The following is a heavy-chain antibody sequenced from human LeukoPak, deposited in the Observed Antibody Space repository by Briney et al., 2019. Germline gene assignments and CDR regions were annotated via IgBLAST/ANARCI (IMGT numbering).Heavy chain of an antibody. V-gene: IGHV4-34*01. CDR2: INHSGST. CDR1: GGSFSGYY. D-gene: IGHD6-13*01. J-gene: IGHJ4*02. Sequence: SETLSLTCAVYGGSFSGYYWSWIRQPPGKGLEWIGEINHSGSTNYNPPLKSRVTISVDTSKNQFSLKLSSVTAADTAVYYCAGGIAAAWDYWGQGTLVTVSS. CDR3: AGGIAAAWDY.